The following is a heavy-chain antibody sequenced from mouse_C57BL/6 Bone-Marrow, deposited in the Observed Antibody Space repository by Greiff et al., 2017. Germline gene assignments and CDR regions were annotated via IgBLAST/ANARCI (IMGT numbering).Heavy chain of an antibody. J-gene: IGHJ4*01. D-gene: IGHD1-1*01. Sequence: QVQLQQSGPELVKPGASVKISCKASGYAFSSSWMNWVKQRPGKGLEWIGRIYPGDGDTNYNGKFKGKATLTADKSSSTANVQLSRLTSEDSAVYFVAREGYYGYAMDYWGQGTSVTVSS. CDR2: IYPGDGDT. CDR3: AREGYYGYAMDY. CDR1: GYAFSSSW. V-gene: IGHV1-82*01.